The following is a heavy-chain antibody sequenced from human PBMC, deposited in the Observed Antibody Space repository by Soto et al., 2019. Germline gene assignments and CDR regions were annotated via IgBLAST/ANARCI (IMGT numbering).Heavy chain of an antibody. J-gene: IGHJ6*02. Sequence: QPGGSLRLSCAASGFTFSSYWMHWVRQAPGKGLVWVSRINSDGSSTSYADSVKGRFTISRDNAKNTLYLQMNSLRAEDTAVYYCARGPKEVYYDFWSGYSYYYYYGMDVWGQGTTVTVSS. V-gene: IGHV3-74*01. CDR1: GFTFSSYW. CDR2: INSDGSST. CDR3: ARGPKEVYYDFWSGYSYYYYYGMDV. D-gene: IGHD3-3*01.